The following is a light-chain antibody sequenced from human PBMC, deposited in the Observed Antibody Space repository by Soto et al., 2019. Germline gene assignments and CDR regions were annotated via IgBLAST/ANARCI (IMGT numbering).Light chain of an antibody. CDR1: GGDIGAYNY. Sequence: QSALTQPASVSGSLGQSITLSCTGSGGDIGAYNYVSWYQQHPAKAPKLIIYGVTHRPSGVSSRFSASKSAYTASLTISALQAEDEADYYCSSFTTPCFYVFGPGTKLTVL. J-gene: IGLJ1*01. V-gene: IGLV2-14*01. CDR2: GVT. CDR3: SSFTTPCFYV.